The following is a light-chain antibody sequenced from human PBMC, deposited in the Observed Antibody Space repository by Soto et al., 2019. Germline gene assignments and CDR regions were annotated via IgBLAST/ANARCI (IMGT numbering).Light chain of an antibody. CDR1: QGISSY. J-gene: IGKJ1*01. CDR3: LQLNTYPWT. Sequence: DIQLTQSPSFLSASVGDRVTITCRASQGISSYLAWYQQKPGKAPKLLVYKASTLKSGVPSRFSGSGSGTEFTLTISSLQPEDVATYYCLQLNTYPWTFGQGTKVDIK. V-gene: IGKV1-9*01. CDR2: KAS.